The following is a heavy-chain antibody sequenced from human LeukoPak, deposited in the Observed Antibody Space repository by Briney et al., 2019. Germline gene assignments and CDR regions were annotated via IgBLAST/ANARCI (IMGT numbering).Heavy chain of an antibody. CDR1: GFTFSIYA. V-gene: IGHV3-23*01. CDR3: AKGRGNSVYDAFDI. CDR2: ISGSGGST. D-gene: IGHD4-23*01. J-gene: IGHJ3*02. Sequence: GGSLRLSCAASGFTFSIYARSWVRQAPGKGLEWASAISGSGGSTYYADSVKGRFTISRDNSKNTLYLQMNSLRAEDTAVYYCAKGRGNSVYDAFDIWGQGTMVTVSS.